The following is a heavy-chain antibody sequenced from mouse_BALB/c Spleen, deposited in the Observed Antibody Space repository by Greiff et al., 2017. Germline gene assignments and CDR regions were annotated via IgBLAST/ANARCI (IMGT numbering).Heavy chain of an antibody. J-gene: IGHJ3*01. V-gene: IGHV3-5*02. D-gene: IGHD2-14*01. CDR2: IYYSGTI. Sequence: EVKLLESGPGLVKPSQTVSLTCTVTGISITTGNYRWSWIRQFPGNKLEWIGYIYYSGTITYNPSLTSRTTITRDTSKNQFFLEMNSLTAEDTATYYCAREGYRYGFAYWGQGTLVTVSA. CDR3: AREGYRYGFAY. CDR1: GISITTGNYR.